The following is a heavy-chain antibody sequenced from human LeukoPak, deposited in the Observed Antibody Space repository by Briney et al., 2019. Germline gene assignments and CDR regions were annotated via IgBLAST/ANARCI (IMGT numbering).Heavy chain of an antibody. CDR3: WSTTEAHSWLTRYYTYYMDV. CDR1: GGSFSSYY. Sequence: SESLSLTCAVYGGSFSSYYLSWIRQPPGKGLEWIGYIYYSGSTNYNPSLKSRVTISVDTSKNQFSLMLSSVTAADTAVDYCWSTTEAHSWLTRYYTYYMDVWGKGTTVTVSS. J-gene: IGHJ6*03. V-gene: IGHV4-59*01. CDR2: IYYSGST. D-gene: IGHD6-13*01.